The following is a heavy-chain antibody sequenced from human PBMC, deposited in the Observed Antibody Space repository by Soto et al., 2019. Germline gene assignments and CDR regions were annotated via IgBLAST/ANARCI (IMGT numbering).Heavy chain of an antibody. CDR3: ARTTTVPLNYYYYYYMDV. Sequence: PGESLKISCKGSGYSFTSDWIGWVRQMPGKGLEWMGIIYPGDSDTRYSPSFQGQVTISADKSISTAYLQWSSLKASDTAMYYCARTTTVPLNYYYYYYMDVWGKGTTVTVSS. CDR1: GYSFTSDW. V-gene: IGHV5-51*01. CDR2: IYPGDSDT. D-gene: IGHD4-4*01. J-gene: IGHJ6*03.